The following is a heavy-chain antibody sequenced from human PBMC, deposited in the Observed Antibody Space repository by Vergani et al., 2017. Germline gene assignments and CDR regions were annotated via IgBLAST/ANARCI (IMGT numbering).Heavy chain of an antibody. CDR2: FNPSADST. Sequence: QVQLVQSGAEVKEPGASVKISCKASGYSFTTYYMHWVRQAPGQGLEWMGIFNPSADSTSYAQKFQDRVTMPSDTSTTTVYMELSSLRSDDTAVYYCARAAGGSSWYGRYFDFWGQGTLVTVSS. J-gene: IGHJ4*02. CDR1: GYSFTTYY. CDR3: ARAAGGSSWYGRYFDF. D-gene: IGHD6-13*01. V-gene: IGHV1-46*01.